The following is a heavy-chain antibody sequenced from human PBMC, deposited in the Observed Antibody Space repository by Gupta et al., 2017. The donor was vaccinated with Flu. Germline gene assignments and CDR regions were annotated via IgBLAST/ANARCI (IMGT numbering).Heavy chain of an antibody. D-gene: IGHD3-9*01. V-gene: IGHV4-31*03. CDR3: SRRVGDYDIVAGYYFDS. J-gene: IGHJ4*02. CDR1: GASISSGGYY. CDR2: IHYSGIT. Sequence: QVQLQESGPGLVKPSQTLSLTCTVSGASISSGGYYWSWIRQHPGKGLEWIGYIHYSGITYYNPSLRSRATISVDTSRNQFSLKLSSVTAADTAVYHCSRRVGDYDIVAGYYFDSWGQGTLVTVSS.